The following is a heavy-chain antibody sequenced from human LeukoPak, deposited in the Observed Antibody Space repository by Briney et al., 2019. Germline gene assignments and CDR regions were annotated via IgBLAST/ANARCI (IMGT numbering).Heavy chain of an antibody. CDR3: ARVATRRWFDP. CDR1: GGSISSGDYY. J-gene: IGHJ5*02. Sequence: PSETLSLTCTVSGGSISSGDYYWSWIRQPPGKGLEWIGYIYYSGSTYYNPSLKSRVTISVDTSKNQFSLKLSSVTAADTAVYYCARVATRRWFDPWGQGTLVTVSS. V-gene: IGHV4-30-4*01. D-gene: IGHD1-26*01. CDR2: IYYSGST.